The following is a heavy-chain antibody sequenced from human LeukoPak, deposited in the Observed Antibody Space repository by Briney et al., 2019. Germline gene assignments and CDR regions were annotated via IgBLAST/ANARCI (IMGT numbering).Heavy chain of an antibody. CDR2: INPDSGGT. CDR1: GYTFTAYY. V-gene: IGHV1-2*02. Sequence: ASMKVSCKASGYTFTAYYIHWVRQAPGQGLEWMGWINPDSGGTKYAQKFQGRVTMTRDTTISTAYMELSRLRSDDTAVYYCARDRGDFWSGYYYYFDYRGQGTLVTISS. CDR3: ARDRGDFWSGYYYYFDY. J-gene: IGHJ4*02. D-gene: IGHD3-3*01.